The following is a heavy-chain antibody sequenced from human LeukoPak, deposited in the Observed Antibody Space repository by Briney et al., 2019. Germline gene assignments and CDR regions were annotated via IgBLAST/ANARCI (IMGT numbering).Heavy chain of an antibody. CDR1: GGSISSGGYY. J-gene: IGHJ6*03. CDR3: ARETCYYDSSGQTGFYYYYYMDV. V-gene: IGHV4-61*02. Sequence: SQTLSLTCTVSGGSISSGGYYWSWIRQPAGKGLEWIGRIYTSGSTNYNPSLKSRVTMSVDTSKNQFSLKLSSVTAADTAVYYCARETCYYDSSGQTGFYYYYYMDVWGKGTTVTVSS. D-gene: IGHD3-22*01. CDR2: IYTSGST.